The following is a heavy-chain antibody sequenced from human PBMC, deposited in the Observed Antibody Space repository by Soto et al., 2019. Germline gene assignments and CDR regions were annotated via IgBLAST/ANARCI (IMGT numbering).Heavy chain of an antibody. CDR1: GFTFSSYW. J-gene: IGHJ4*02. CDR3: ASLTGDSPPNFDY. Sequence: GGSLRLSCAASGFTFSSYWMSWVRQAPGKGLEWVANIKQDGSEKYYVDSVKGRFTISRDNAKNSLYLQMNSLRAEDTAVYYCASLTGDSPPNFDYWGQGTLVTVSS. CDR2: IKQDGSEK. D-gene: IGHD7-27*01. V-gene: IGHV3-7*01.